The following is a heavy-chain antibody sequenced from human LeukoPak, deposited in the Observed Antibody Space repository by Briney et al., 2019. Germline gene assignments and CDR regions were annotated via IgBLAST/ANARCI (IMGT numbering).Heavy chain of an antibody. D-gene: IGHD6-25*01. V-gene: IGHV4-34*01. CDR2: INHSGST. CDR1: GGSFNGWF. J-gene: IGHJ3*02. CDR3: ARAPPYTSGGALDI. Sequence: SETLSLTCTGYGGSFNGWFWSWIRQPPGKGLEWIGEINHSGSTNYNPSLKSRVTISVDTSKRHFSLKLTSVTAADTAAYYCARAPPYTSGGALDIWGQGTVVTVSS.